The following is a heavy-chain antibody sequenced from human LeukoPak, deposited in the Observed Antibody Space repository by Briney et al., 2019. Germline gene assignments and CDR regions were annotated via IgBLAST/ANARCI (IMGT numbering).Heavy chain of an antibody. D-gene: IGHD3-9*01. CDR2: ISAYNGNT. J-gene: IGHJ4*02. CDR1: GYTFTSYG. CDR3: ARDHLPHYDILTGYFPFDY. Sequence: GASVKVSCKASGYTFTSYGISWVRQAPGQGLECMGWISAYNGNTNYAQKLQGRVTMTTDTSTSTAYMELRSLRSDDTAVYYCARDHLPHYDILTGYFPFDYWGQGTLVTVSS. V-gene: IGHV1-18*01.